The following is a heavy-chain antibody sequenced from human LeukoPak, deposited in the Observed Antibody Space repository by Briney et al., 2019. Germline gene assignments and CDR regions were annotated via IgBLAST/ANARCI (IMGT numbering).Heavy chain of an antibody. Sequence: ASVKVSCKASGYTFTGYYMHWVRQAPGQGLEWMGWINPNSGGTNYAQKFQGRVTVTRDTSINTAYMELSRLRSDDTAVYYCARLGLLPGAFDIWGQGTMVTVSS. V-gene: IGHV1-2*02. CDR1: GYTFTGYY. CDR2: INPNSGGT. D-gene: IGHD2-15*01. J-gene: IGHJ3*02. CDR3: ARLGLLPGAFDI.